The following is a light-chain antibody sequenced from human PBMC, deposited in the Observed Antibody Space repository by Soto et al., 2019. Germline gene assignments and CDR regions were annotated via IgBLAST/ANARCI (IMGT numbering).Light chain of an antibody. Sequence: ELVLTQSPGTLSLSPGERVALSCRASQSVRGSYLAWYQQKPGQAPRLLIYEASRRAPGIPDRFSGSGSGTDFILTINKLEPEDLALYFCQQYASSPHTFGQGTKLEMK. CDR1: QSVRGSY. CDR3: QQYASSPHT. CDR2: EAS. V-gene: IGKV3-20*01. J-gene: IGKJ2*01.